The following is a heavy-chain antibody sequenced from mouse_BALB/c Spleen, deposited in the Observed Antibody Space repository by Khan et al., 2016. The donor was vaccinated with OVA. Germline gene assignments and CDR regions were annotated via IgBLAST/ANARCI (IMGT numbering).Heavy chain of an antibody. Sequence: VDLVASGGGLVKPGGSLKLSCAASGFTFSSYAMSWVRQTPEKRLEWVASISSGGSTYYPDSVKGRFTISRDNARNILYLQMSSLRAEDTARYYCERGGRVRRPGGFAYWGQGTLVTVS. CDR3: ERGGRVRRPGGFAY. D-gene: IGHD2-14*01. V-gene: IGHV5-6-5*01. J-gene: IGHJ3*01. CDR2: ISSGGST. CDR1: GFTFSSYA.